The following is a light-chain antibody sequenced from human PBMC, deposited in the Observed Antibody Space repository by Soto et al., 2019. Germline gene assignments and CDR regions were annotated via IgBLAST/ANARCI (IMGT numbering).Light chain of an antibody. CDR2: SNN. V-gene: IGLV1-44*01. Sequence: QSVLTQSPSASGTPGQRVTIFCSGSRSNIGTYTVNWYQQLPGTAPTLLIYSNNQRPSGVPDRFSGSKSGTSASLAISGLQSEDEADYYCAAWDGSLSAVVFGGGTKLTVL. J-gene: IGLJ2*01. CDR1: RSNIGTYT. CDR3: AAWDGSLSAVV.